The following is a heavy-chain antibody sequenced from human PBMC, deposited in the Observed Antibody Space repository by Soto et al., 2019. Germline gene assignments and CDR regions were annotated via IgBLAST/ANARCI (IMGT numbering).Heavy chain of an antibody. CDR3: ASSSTSSEHYYYYYGMDV. V-gene: IGHV5-10-1*01. Sequence: PGESLKISCKGSGYSFTSYWISWLRQMPGKGLEWMGRIDPSDSYTNYSPSFQGHVTISADKSISTSYLQWSSLKASDTAMYYCASSSTSSEHYYYYYGMDVWGQG. CDR2: IDPSDSYT. CDR1: GYSFTSYW. J-gene: IGHJ6*02. D-gene: IGHD2-2*01.